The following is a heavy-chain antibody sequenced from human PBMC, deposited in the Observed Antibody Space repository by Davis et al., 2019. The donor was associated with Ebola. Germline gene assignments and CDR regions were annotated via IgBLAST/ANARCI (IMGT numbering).Heavy chain of an antibody. CDR1: GGSVKSHY. J-gene: IGHJ6*02. CDR3: ARDRPLDFFFGDYYGMDV. V-gene: IGHV3-21*01. CDR2: ISSDSDYI. D-gene: IGHD3-16*01. Sequence: ETLSLTCSVSGGSVKSHYWSWVRQAPGKGLEWVSSISSDSDYIYYADSAKGRFTISRDNAKNSLYLQMNSLRAEDTAVYYCARDRPLDFFFGDYYGMDVWGQGTTVTVSS.